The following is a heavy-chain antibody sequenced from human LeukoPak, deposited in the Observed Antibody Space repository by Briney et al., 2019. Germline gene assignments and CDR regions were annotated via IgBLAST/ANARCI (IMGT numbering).Heavy chain of an antibody. J-gene: IGHJ4*02. V-gene: IGHV4-59*08. CDR1: GGSISSYY. CDR2: IYYSGST. Sequence: PSETLSLTCTVSGGSISSYYWTWIRQPPGKGLEWIGNIYYSGSTNYNPSLKSRVTISVDTSKNQFSLKLSSVTAADTAVYYCARVIAARLTWGQGTLVTVSS. D-gene: IGHD6-6*01. CDR3: ARVIAARLT.